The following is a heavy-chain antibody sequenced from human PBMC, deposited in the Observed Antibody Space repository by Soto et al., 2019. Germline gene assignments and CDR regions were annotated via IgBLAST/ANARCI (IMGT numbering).Heavy chain of an antibody. V-gene: IGHV4-39*01. Sequence: PSETLSLTCTVSGGSISSSSYYWGWIRQPPGKGLEWIGSIYYSGSTYYNPSLKSRVTISVDTSKNQFSLKLSSVTAADTAVYYCARHPPMAGAFWFDPWGQGPRSPSPQ. CDR1: GGSISSSSYY. J-gene: IGHJ5*02. CDR3: ARHPPMAGAFWFDP. CDR2: IYYSGST. D-gene: IGHD6-19*01.